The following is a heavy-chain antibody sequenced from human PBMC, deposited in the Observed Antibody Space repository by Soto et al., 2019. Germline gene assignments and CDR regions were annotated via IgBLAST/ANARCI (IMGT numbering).Heavy chain of an antibody. CDR1: GFTFENYA. J-gene: IGHJ4*02. CDR3: ARDRPSPYCSSTSCSSYFDY. D-gene: IGHD2-2*01. V-gene: IGHV3-9*01. CDR2: ISWNRGTI. Sequence: PGGSLRLSCTSSGFTFENYAMHWVRQAPGKGLEWVSGISWNRGTIGYADSVKGRFTISRDNSKNTLYLQMNSLRAEDTAVYYCARDRPSPYCSSTSCSSYFDYWGQGTLVTVSS.